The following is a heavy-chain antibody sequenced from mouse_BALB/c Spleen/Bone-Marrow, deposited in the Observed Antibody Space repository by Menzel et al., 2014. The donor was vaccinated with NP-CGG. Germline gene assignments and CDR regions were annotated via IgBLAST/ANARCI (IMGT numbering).Heavy chain of an antibody. CDR3: ARGSYYEGAMGY. J-gene: IGHJ4*01. V-gene: IGHV2-9*02. Sequence: QVQLQQSGPGLVAPSQSLSITCTVSGFSLTSYGVHWVRQPPGKVLEWLGVIWAGGSTNYNSALMSRMSISKDNSKSQVFLKMNSLQTDDTAMYYCARGSYYEGAMGYWRQGTSVTVSS. CDR2: IWAGGST. D-gene: IGHD1-1*01. CDR1: GFSLTSYG.